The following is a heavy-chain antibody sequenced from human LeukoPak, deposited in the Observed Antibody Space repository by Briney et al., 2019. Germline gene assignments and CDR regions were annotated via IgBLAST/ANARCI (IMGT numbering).Heavy chain of an antibody. CDR3: ARWDNYGDATFDY. J-gene: IGHJ4*02. CDR2: IYYSGST. CDR1: GGSISSYY. D-gene: IGHD4-17*01. Sequence: PSETLSLTCTVSGGSISSYYWSWIRQPPGKGLEWIGYIYYSGSTNYNPSLKSRVTISVDTSKNQFSLKLSSVTAADTAVYYCARWDNYGDATFDYWGQGTLVTVSS. V-gene: IGHV4-59*08.